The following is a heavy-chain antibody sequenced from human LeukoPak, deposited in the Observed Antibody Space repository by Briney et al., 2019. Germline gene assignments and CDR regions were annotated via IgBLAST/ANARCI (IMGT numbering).Heavy chain of an antibody. V-gene: IGHV5-51*01. CDR1: GYSFTYLW. CDR3: ARHNREYASDSPLDD. J-gene: IGHJ4*02. D-gene: IGHD1-14*01. CDR2: IYPGDSDA. Sequence: GEALKISCQTSGYSFTYLWIGWVGPIRGQGLEWMGRIYPGDSDARYSPSFQGQVAISADKSMRTTYLHWNSLTASATARHYIARHNREYASDSPLDDWGQGTLVSVSA.